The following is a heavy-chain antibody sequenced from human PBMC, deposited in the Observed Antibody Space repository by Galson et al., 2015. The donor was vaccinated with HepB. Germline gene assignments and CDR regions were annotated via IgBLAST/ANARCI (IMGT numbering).Heavy chain of an antibody. J-gene: IGHJ4*02. CDR2: ISSSRSTI. V-gene: IGHV3-48*02. Sequence: SLRLSCAASGFTFSSYTMNWVRQAPGKGLEWVSSISSSRSTIYYADSVKGRFTISRDNAKNSLYLQMNSLRDEDTAVYYCARDLYGDYVFDYWGQGTLVTVSS. CDR3: ARDLYGDYVFDY. CDR1: GFTFSSYT. D-gene: IGHD4-17*01.